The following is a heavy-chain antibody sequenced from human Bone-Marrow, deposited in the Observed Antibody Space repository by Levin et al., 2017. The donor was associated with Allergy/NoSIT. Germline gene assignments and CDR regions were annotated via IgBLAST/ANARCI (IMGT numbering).Heavy chain of an antibody. CDR3: ARGREHVLRFRTRAYYYGMDV. Sequence: SVKVSCKASGGTFSSYAISWVRQAPGQGLEWMGGIIPIFGTANYAQKFQGRVTITADESTSTAYMELSSLRSEDTAVYYCARGREHVLRFRTRAYYYGMDVWGQGTTVTVSS. V-gene: IGHV1-69*13. D-gene: IGHD3-3*01. CDR2: IIPIFGTA. J-gene: IGHJ6*02. CDR1: GGTFSSYA.